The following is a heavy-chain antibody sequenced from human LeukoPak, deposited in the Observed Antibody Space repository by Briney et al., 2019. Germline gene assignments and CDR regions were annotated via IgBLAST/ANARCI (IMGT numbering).Heavy chain of an antibody. J-gene: IGHJ4*02. Sequence: PGGSLRLSCAASGFTFSNHWMNWVRQAPGKGLEWVSAISGSGGSTYYADSVKGRFTISRDNSKNTLYLQMNSLRAEDTAVYYCAKTDCSSTSCYYFDYWGQGTLVTVSS. V-gene: IGHV3-23*01. CDR1: GFTFSNHW. CDR2: ISGSGGST. D-gene: IGHD2-2*01. CDR3: AKTDCSSTSCYYFDY.